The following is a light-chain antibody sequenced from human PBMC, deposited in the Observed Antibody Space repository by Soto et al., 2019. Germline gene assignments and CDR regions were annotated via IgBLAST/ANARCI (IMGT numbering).Light chain of an antibody. Sequence: EIVLTQSPATLSLSPGERATLSCMASQSVRNYLAWYQQKPGQAPRLLIYDASNRATGIPARFSGTGSGTDFTLTISSLEPEDFAIYYCQQRSKMPLTFGHGTKVDIK. V-gene: IGKV3-11*01. CDR3: QQRSKMPLT. CDR1: QSVRNY. CDR2: DAS. J-gene: IGKJ1*01.